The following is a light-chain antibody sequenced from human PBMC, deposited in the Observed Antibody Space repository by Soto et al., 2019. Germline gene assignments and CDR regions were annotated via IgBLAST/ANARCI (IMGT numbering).Light chain of an antibody. Sequence: DIQMTQSPSTLSASVGDRVTITCRASQSISSWLAWYQQKPGKAPNLLIYKASTLESGVPSRFSGSGSGTDFTLTISSLQPDDFATYYCQQYSDSSGAFGQGTKVDIK. CDR3: QQYSDSSGA. V-gene: IGKV1-5*03. J-gene: IGKJ1*01. CDR1: QSISSW. CDR2: KAS.